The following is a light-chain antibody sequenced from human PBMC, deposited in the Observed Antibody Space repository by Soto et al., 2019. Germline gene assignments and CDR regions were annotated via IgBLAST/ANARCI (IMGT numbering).Light chain of an antibody. CDR3: SSYTSATTYV. J-gene: IGLJ1*01. CDR2: DVS. Sequence: QSALTQPASVSGSPEQSITISCTGTSSDVGAYNYASWYQQYPGEAPKVIIYDVSHRPAGVSNRFSGSKSGNTASLTISGLQTQDEADYYCSSYTSATTYVFGTGTKLTVL. CDR1: SSDVGAYNY. V-gene: IGLV2-14*01.